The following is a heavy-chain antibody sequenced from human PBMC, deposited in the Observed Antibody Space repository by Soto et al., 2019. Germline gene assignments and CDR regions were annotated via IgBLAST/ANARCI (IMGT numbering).Heavy chain of an antibody. CDR2: IWYDGSNK. D-gene: IGHD3-3*02. CDR1: GFTFSSYG. Sequence: LSLTCAASGFTFSSYGMHWVRQAPGKGLEWVAVIWYDGSNKYYADSVKGRFTISRDNSKNTLYLQMNSLRAEDTAVYYCARGIFGVATTDYYGMDVWGQGTTVTVSS. CDR3: ARGIFGVATTDYYGMDV. J-gene: IGHJ6*02. V-gene: IGHV3-33*01.